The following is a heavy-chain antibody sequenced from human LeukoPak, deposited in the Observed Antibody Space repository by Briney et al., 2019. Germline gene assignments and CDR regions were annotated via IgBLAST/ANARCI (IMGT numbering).Heavy chain of an antibody. V-gene: IGHV4-30-2*01. J-gene: IGHJ4*02. CDR1: GGSISSGGYS. D-gene: IGHD6-19*01. CDR3: ARGGDQWLVPFDY. CDR2: IYHSGST. Sequence: KSSETLSLTCAVSGGSISSGGYSWSWIRQPPGKGLEWIVYIYHSGSTYYNPSLQSRVTISVDRYKNQFSLKVGSVSAADTAVYYCARGGDQWLVPFDYWGQGTLVTVSS.